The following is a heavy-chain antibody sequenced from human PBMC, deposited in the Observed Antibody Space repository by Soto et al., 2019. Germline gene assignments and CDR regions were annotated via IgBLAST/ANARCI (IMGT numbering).Heavy chain of an antibody. CDR3: ARDPEGLKDFDH. J-gene: IGHJ4*02. CDR2: IGSGGSGDT. CDR1: GFTFNVYA. D-gene: IGHD2-8*01. V-gene: IGHV3-48*01. Sequence: EVQLVESGGGFVQPGGSLKLSCTASGFTFNVYAMNWVRQAPEKGLEWVSFIGSGGSGDTYYADSVEGRFTISRDNAKNSLYLQMDSLRAEDTAFYYCARDPEGLKDFDHWGQGTLVTVSS.